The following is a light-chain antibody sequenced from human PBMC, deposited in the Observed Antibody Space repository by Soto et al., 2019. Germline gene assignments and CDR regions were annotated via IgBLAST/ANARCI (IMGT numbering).Light chain of an antibody. CDR1: QSVSDN. CDR3: QQYNNWPFS. CDR2: DVS. V-gene: IGKV3D-15*01. J-gene: IGKJ5*01. Sequence: EIVLTQSPGTLSLSPGERATLSCRTTQSVSDNQLAWYQQKPGQAPRLLIYDVSSRATTIPDRFSGSGSGTDFTLTISSLQSEDFALYFCQQYNNWPFSFGQGTRLEIK.